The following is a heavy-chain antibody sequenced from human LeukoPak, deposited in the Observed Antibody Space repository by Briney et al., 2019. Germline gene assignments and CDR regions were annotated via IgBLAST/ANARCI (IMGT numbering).Heavy chain of an antibody. D-gene: IGHD6-6*01. CDR3: ASTQIAARLHYYYGMDV. V-gene: IGHV3-74*01. CDR1: GFTFSSYW. Sequence: GGSLRLSCAASGFTFSSYWMHWVRQAPGKGLVWASRINSDGSSTSYADSVKGRFTISRDNAKNTLYLQMNSLRAEDTAVYYCASTQIAARLHYYYGMDVWGQGTTVTVSS. J-gene: IGHJ6*02. CDR2: INSDGSST.